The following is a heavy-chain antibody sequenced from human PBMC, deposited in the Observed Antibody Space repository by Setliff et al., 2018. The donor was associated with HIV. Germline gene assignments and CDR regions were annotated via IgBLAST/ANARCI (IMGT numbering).Heavy chain of an antibody. CDR2: IYHTGGT. V-gene: IGHV4-30-4*01. Sequence: PSETLSLTCSVSGASISTGEYYWSWVRQYQGRGLEWIGYIYHTGGTSYDPSLRSRLSVSLDTSRNQFSLTRTSVTAAYTAIYYCARYQIGGIQYFQHWGQGALVTVSS. D-gene: IGHD2-21*01. CDR3: ARYQIGGIQYFQH. J-gene: IGHJ1*01. CDR1: GASISTGEYY.